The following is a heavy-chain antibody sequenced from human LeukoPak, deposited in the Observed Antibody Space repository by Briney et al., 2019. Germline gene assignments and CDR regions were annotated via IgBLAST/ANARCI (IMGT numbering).Heavy chain of an antibody. CDR3: AKGDYGGDFRYFDY. J-gene: IGHJ4*02. CDR2: ISGNGDYT. CDR1: GFTFSSYS. V-gene: IGHV3-23*01. D-gene: IGHD4-23*01. Sequence: GGSLRLSCAATGFTFSSYSMNWVRQAPGRGLEWVSAISGNGDYTYYADSVKGRFTISRDNSKNTLFLQMSSLRAEDTAVYYCAKGDYGGDFRYFDYWGQGTLVTVSS.